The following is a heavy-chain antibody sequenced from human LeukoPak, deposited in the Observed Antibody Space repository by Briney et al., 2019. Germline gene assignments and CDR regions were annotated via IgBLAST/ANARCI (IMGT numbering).Heavy chain of an antibody. V-gene: IGHV3-49*04. CDR3: TRDRTAARPFLDY. J-gene: IGHJ4*02. D-gene: IGHD6-6*01. Sequence: PGGSLRLSCTASGFTSGDYAMSWVRQAPGKGLEWVGFIRSKAYGGTTEYAASVKGRFTISRDDSKSIAYLQMNSLKTEDTAVYYCTRDRTAARPFLDYWGQGTLVTVSS. CDR1: GFTSGDYA. CDR2: IRSKAYGGTT.